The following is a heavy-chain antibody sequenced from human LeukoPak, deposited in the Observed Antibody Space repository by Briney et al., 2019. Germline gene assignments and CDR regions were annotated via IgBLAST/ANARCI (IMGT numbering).Heavy chain of an antibody. J-gene: IGHJ6*02. Sequence: GASVKVSCKASGYTFTSYDINWVRQATGQGLEWMGWMNPNSGNTGYAQKFQGRVTMTRNTSISTAYMELSSLRSEDTAVYYCARGRYYDFWSGWVKSYYYYYGMDVWVQGTTVTVSS. CDR3: ARGRYYDFWSGWVKSYYYYYGMDV. V-gene: IGHV1-8*01. CDR2: MNPNSGNT. CDR1: GYTFTSYD. D-gene: IGHD3-3*01.